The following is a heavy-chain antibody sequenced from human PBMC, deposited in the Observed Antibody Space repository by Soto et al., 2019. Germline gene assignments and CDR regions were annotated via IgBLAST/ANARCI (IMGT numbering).Heavy chain of an antibody. D-gene: IGHD3-22*01. Sequence: GASVKVSCKASGYTFTSYYMHWVRQAPGQGLEWMGIINPSGGSTSYAQKFQGRVTMARDTSTSTVYMELSSLRSEDTAVYYCARDGPPMIVVDTHPQFDYWGQGTLVTLSS. CDR1: GYTFTSYY. V-gene: IGHV1-46*01. CDR2: INPSGGST. J-gene: IGHJ4*02. CDR3: ARDGPPMIVVDTHPQFDY.